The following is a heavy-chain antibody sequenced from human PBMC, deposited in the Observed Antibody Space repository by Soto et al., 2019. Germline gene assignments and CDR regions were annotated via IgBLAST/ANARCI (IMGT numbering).Heavy chain of an antibody. V-gene: IGHV4-30-2*01. CDR3: ARVPSSGHHDAFDI. J-gene: IGHJ3*02. Sequence: SETLSLTCAVSGGSISSGGYSWSWIRQPPGKGLEWIGYIYHSGSTYYNPSLKSRVTISVDRSKNQFSLKLSSVTAADTAVYCCARVPSSGHHDAFDIWGQGTMVTVSS. CDR2: IYHSGST. CDR1: GGSISSGGYS.